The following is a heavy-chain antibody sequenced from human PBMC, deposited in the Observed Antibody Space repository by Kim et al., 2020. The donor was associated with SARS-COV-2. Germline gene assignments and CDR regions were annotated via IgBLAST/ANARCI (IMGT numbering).Heavy chain of an antibody. J-gene: IGHJ4*02. CDR1: GGTFSSYA. Sequence: SVKVSCKASGGTFSSYAISWVRQAPGQGLEWMGGIIPIFGTANYAQKFQGRVTITADESTSTAYMELSSLRSEDTAVYYCASGPSRYDSSGYSDYWGQGTLVTVSS. D-gene: IGHD3-22*01. CDR3: ASGPSRYDSSGYSDY. CDR2: IIPIFGTA. V-gene: IGHV1-69*13.